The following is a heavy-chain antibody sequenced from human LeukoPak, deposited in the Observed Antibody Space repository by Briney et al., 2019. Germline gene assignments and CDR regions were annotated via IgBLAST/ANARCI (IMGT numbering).Heavy chain of an antibody. Sequence: SETLSLTCTVSGGSTSTYYWSWIRQPPGKGLEWIGYIYYTGTTNYNPSLKSRVTISVDTSKNQFSLKLRPVTAADTAVYYCVRERDDAFEIWSQGTMVTVSS. CDR3: VRERDDAFEI. CDR1: GGSTSTYY. V-gene: IGHV4-59*01. J-gene: IGHJ3*02. CDR2: IYYTGTT.